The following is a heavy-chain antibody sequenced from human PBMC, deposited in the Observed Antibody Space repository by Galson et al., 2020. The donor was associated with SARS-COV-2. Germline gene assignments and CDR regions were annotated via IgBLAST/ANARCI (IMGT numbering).Heavy chain of an antibody. CDR2: VYYTGNT. J-gene: IGHJ6*02. Sequence: SQTLSLTCTVSGGSISGYYWTWIRQPPGKGLEWIGNVYYTGNTKYNPSLKSRVTVSVDTSKNQCSLKLSSVTAADTAVYFCARDTPNYGKDVWGQGTTVTVSS. D-gene: IGHD2-15*01. CDR1: GGSISGYY. CDR3: ARDTPNYGKDV. V-gene: IGHV4-59*08.